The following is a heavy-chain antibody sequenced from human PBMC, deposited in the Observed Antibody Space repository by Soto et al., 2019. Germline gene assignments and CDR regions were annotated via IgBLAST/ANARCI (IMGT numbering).Heavy chain of an antibody. D-gene: IGHD1-1*01. CDR1: GGSISSYY. CDR3: ARGTPYFTRDYYYCGMDV. Sequence: SETLSLTCTVSGGSISSYYWSWIRQPPGKGLEWIGYIYYSGSTNYNPSLKSRVTISVDTSKNQFSLKLSSVTAADTAVYYCARGTPYFTRDYYYCGMDVWGQGTTVTVSS. CDR2: IYYSGST. V-gene: IGHV4-59*01. J-gene: IGHJ6*02.